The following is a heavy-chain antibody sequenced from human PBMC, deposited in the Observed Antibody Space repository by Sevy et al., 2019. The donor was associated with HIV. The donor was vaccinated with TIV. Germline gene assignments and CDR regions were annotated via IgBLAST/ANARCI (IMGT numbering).Heavy chain of an antibody. CDR2: FDTEDGET. V-gene: IGHV1-24*01. Sequence: ASVKVSCKVSGYTLTELSMHWVRQAPGKGLEWMGSFDTEDGETIYQQKFQGRVTLTEETSTDTAYMELSSLRSEDTAVYYCATTKYYYDSSGYPFDYWGQGTLVTVSS. CDR1: GYTLTELS. CDR3: ATTKYYYDSSGYPFDY. J-gene: IGHJ4*02. D-gene: IGHD3-22*01.